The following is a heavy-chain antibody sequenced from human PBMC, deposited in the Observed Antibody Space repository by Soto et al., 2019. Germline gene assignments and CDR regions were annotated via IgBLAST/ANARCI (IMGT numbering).Heavy chain of an antibody. CDR1: GFTFSSYS. V-gene: IGHV3-21*01. D-gene: IGHD5-18*01. Sequence: EVQLVESGGGLVKPGGSLRLSCAASGFTFSSYSMNWVRQAPGKGLEWVSSISSSSSYIYYADSVKGRFTISRDNDKNSLYLQMNSLRAEDTAVYYCARDRGIQLWFGKDYYDYGMDVWGQGTTVTVSS. CDR3: ARDRGIQLWFGKDYYDYGMDV. CDR2: ISSSSSYI. J-gene: IGHJ6*02.